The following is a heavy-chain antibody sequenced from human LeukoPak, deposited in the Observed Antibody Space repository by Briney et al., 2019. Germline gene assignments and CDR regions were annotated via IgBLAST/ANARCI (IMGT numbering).Heavy chain of an antibody. CDR1: GYTLVRNYN. CDR2: IYGRGST. J-gene: IGHJ4*02. V-gene: IGHV4-38-2*01. D-gene: IGHD3-16*01. CDR3: ARYDSRGSASTKFDY. Sequence: SETLSLTCAVSGYTLVRNYNWGWIRQPPGKGLEWIGRIYGRGSTSYNPSLMNRVTMSVDTSRNHFSLQLTSVTAADTAVYYCARYDSRGSASTKFDYWGPGILVTISS.